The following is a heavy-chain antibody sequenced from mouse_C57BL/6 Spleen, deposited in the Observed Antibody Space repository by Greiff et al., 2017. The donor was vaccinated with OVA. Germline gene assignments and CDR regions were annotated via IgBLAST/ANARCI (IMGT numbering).Heavy chain of an antibody. CDR2: ISSGSSTI. J-gene: IGHJ2*01. V-gene: IGHV5-17*01. CDR3: ARIDYYGSDYFDY. CDR1: GFTFSDYG. D-gene: IGHD1-1*01. Sequence: EVKLMESGGGLVKPGGSLKLSCAASGFTFSDYGMHWVRQAPEKGLEWVAYISSGSSTIYYADTVKGRFTISRDNAKNTLFLQMTSLRSEDTAMYYCARIDYYGSDYFDYWGQGTTLTVSS.